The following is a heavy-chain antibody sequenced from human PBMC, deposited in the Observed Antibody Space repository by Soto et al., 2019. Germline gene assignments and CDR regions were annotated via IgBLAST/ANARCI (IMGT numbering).Heavy chain of an antibody. CDR2: INPSGGST. D-gene: IGHD3-10*01. Sequence: ASVKVSCKASGYTFTSYYIHWVRQAPGQGLEWMGIINPSGGSTSYAQKFQGRVTMTRDTSTSTVYMELSSLRSEDTAVYYCASGRITMVRGVIPPPGYWGQGTLVTAPQ. CDR3: ASGRITMVRGVIPPPGY. CDR1: GYTFTSYY. V-gene: IGHV1-46*01. J-gene: IGHJ4*02.